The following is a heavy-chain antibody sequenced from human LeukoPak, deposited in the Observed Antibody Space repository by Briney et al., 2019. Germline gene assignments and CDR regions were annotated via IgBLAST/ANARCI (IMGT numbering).Heavy chain of an antibody. CDR3: AREVADYGGYYYYHYMDV. Sequence: SETLSLTCTVSGGSISSYYWGWIRQPPGKGLEWIGSIYHSGSTYYNPSLKSRVTISVDTSKNQFSLKLSSVTAADTAMYYCAREVADYGGYYYYHYMDVWGKGTTVTISS. V-gene: IGHV4-39*07. CDR2: IYHSGST. J-gene: IGHJ6*03. CDR1: GGSISSYY. D-gene: IGHD4-23*01.